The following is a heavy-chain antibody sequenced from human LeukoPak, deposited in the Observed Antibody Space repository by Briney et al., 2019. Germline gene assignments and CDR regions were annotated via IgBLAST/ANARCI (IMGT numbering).Heavy chain of an antibody. CDR2: IYYSGST. J-gene: IGHJ4*02. CDR3: ARGGDFYPQYYFDY. Sequence: ASETLSLTCTVSGGSISSGGYYWSWIRQHPGKGLEWIGYIYYSGSTYYNPSLKSRVTISVDTSKNQFSLKLSSVTAADTAVYYCARGGDFYPQYYFDYWGQGTLVTVSS. CDR1: GGSISSGGYY. V-gene: IGHV4-31*03. D-gene: IGHD3-3*01.